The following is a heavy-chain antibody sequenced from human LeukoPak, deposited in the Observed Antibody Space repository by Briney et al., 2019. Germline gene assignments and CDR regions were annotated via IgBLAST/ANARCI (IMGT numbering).Heavy chain of an antibody. CDR3: ARDGRQLALDY. J-gene: IGHJ4*02. Sequence: PSETLSLTCTVSGGSISSSSYYWGWIRQPPGKGLEWIGSIYYSGSTYYNPSLKSRVTISVDTSKNQFSLKLSSVTAADTAVYYCARDGRQLALDYWGQGTLVTVSS. V-gene: IGHV4-39*02. D-gene: IGHD6-13*01. CDR2: IYYSGST. CDR1: GGSISSSSYY.